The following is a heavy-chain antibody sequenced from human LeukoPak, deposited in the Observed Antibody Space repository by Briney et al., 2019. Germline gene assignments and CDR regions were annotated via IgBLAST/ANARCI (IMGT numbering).Heavy chain of an antibody. J-gene: IGHJ4*02. Sequence: GGSLRLSCAASGFTFSSYAMSWVRQAPGKGLEWVSAISGSGGSTYYADSVKGRFTISRDNPKNTLYLQMNSLRVEDTAVYYCAREYYYDSSGYYYWGQGTLVTVSS. CDR2: ISGSGGST. CDR1: GFTFSSYA. V-gene: IGHV3-23*01. D-gene: IGHD3-22*01. CDR3: AREYYYDSSGYYY.